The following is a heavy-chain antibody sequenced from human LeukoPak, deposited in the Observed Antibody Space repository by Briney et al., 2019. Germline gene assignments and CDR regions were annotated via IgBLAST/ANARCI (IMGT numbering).Heavy chain of an antibody. CDR3: ARVASRTYGDYFDY. CDR2: ISGSSTHT. Sequence: GGSLRLSCAASGFTFSDYYMSWIRQAPGKGLEWVSYISGSSTHTNYADSVKGRFTISRDNAKNSLYLQMNSLRAEDTAFYYCARVASRTYGDYFDYWGQGTLVTVSS. D-gene: IGHD4-17*01. V-gene: IGHV3-11*05. J-gene: IGHJ4*02. CDR1: GFTFSDYY.